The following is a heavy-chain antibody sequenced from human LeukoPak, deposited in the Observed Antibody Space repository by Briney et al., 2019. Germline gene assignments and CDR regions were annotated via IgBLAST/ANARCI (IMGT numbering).Heavy chain of an antibody. D-gene: IGHD4-17*01. Sequence: ASVKVSCKASGYTFTSYDINWVRQATGQGLEWMGWMNPNSGNTGYAQKFQGRVTMTTDTSTSTAYMELRSLRSDDTAVYYCAVLTTVTTVEAFDIWGQGTMVTVSS. J-gene: IGHJ3*02. CDR1: GYTFTSYD. CDR2: MNPNSGNT. CDR3: AVLTTVTTVEAFDI. V-gene: IGHV1-8*01.